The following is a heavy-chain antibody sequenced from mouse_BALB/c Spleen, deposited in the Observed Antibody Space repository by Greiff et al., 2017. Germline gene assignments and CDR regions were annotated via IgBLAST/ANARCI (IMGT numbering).Heavy chain of an antibody. Sequence: VQLQQSGPGLVKPSQSLSLTCTVTGYSITSDYAWNWIRQFPGNKLEWMGYISYSGSTSYNPSLKSRISITRDTSKNQFFLQLNSVTTEDTATYYCAVYDYDDGNYFDDWGQGTTLTVSS. V-gene: IGHV3-2*02. J-gene: IGHJ2*01. CDR3: AVYDYDDGNYFDD. CDR2: ISYSGST. CDR1: GYSITSDYA. D-gene: IGHD2-4*01.